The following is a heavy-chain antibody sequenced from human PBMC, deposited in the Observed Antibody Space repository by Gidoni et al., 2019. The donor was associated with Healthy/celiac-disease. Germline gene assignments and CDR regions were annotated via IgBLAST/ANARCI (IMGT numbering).Heavy chain of an antibody. V-gene: IGHV3-30*18. CDR2: ISYDGSNK. D-gene: IGHD6-13*01. Sequence: QVQLVESGGGVVQPGRSLRLSCAASGFPFSSYGMHWVRPAPGKGLEWVAVISYDGSNKYYADSVKGRFTISRDNSKNTLYLQMNSLRAEDTAVYYCAKDWLAAAGCGMDVWGQGTTVTVSS. J-gene: IGHJ6*02. CDR3: AKDWLAAAGCGMDV. CDR1: GFPFSSYG.